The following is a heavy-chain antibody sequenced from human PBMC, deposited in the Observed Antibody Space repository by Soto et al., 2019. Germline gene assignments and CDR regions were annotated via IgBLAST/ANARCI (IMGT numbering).Heavy chain of an antibody. CDR1: GFTFSSYG. CDR3: ARDGENIVVVPAAKAYYYMDV. Sequence: QVQLVESGGGVVQPGRSLRLSCAASGFTFSSYGMHWVRQAPGKGLERVAVIWYDGSNKYYADSVKGRFTLSRDNSKNTLYLQMNSLRAEDTAVYYCARDGENIVVVPAAKAYYYMDVWGKGTTVTVSS. D-gene: IGHD2-2*01. J-gene: IGHJ6*03. V-gene: IGHV3-33*01. CDR2: IWYDGSNK.